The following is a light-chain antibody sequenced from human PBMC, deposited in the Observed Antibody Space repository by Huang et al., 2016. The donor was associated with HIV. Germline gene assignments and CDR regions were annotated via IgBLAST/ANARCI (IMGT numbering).Light chain of an antibody. CDR3: QQYYSSPLT. CDR1: QSVLYSSNNNNY. CDR2: CAS. V-gene: IGKV4-1*01. Sequence: DIVMTQSPDSLAVSLGERATINCNSSQSVLYSSNNNNYLAWYQQKPGQPPKLLIYCASTRESGVPDRFSGSGSETDFTLTISSLQAEDVAVYYCQQYYSSPLTFGGGTKVEIK. J-gene: IGKJ4*01.